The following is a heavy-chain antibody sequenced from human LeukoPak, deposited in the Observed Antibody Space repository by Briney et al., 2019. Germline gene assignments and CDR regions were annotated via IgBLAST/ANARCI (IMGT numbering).Heavy chain of an antibody. CDR3: ARQPKYYYGSGSYYSFFDY. CDR2: IYYSGST. V-gene: IGHV4-39*01. D-gene: IGHD3-10*01. CDR1: GGSISSSSYY. Sequence: SETLSLTCTVSGGSISSSSYYWGWIRQPPGTGLEWIGSIYYSGSTYYNPSLKSRVTISVDTSKNQFSLKLSSVTAADTAVYYCARQPKYYYGSGSYYSFFDYWGQGTLVTVSS. J-gene: IGHJ4*02.